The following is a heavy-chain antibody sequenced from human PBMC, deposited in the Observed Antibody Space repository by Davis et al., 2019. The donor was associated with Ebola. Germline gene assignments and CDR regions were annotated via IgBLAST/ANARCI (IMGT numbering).Heavy chain of an antibody. D-gene: IGHD2-2*01. Sequence: ASVKVSCKASGYTFTSYGISWVRQAPGQGLEWMGWISAYNGNTNYAQKLQGRVTMTTDTSTSTAYMELRSLRSDDTAVYYCARAFDGDIVVVPAAIYYGMDVWGQGTTVTVSS. J-gene: IGHJ6*02. V-gene: IGHV1-18*01. CDR3: ARAFDGDIVVVPAAIYYGMDV. CDR1: GYTFTSYG. CDR2: ISAYNGNT.